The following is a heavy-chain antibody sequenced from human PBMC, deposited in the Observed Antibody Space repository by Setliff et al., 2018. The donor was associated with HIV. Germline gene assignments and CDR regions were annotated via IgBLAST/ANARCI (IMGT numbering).Heavy chain of an antibody. CDR2: IIAILGIA. CDR3: ARDEATLWFGEGLDGYNWFDP. Sequence: ASVKVSCKASGGTFSSYAICWVRQAPGQGLEWMGGIIAILGIANYAQKFQGRVTITADKSTSTAYMGLSSLRSEDTAVYYCARDEATLWFGEGLDGYNWFDPWGQGTLVTVSS. CDR1: GGTFSSYA. D-gene: IGHD3-10*01. V-gene: IGHV1-69*10. J-gene: IGHJ5*02.